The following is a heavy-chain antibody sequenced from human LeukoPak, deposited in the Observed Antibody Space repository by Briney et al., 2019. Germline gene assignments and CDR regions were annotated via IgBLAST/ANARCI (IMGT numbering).Heavy chain of an antibody. CDR1: GYSISSGYY. J-gene: IGHJ4*02. V-gene: IGHV4-38-2*02. CDR2: IYHSGST. CDR3: ARDRLRWPKIDY. D-gene: IGHD4-23*01. Sequence: PSETLSLTCTVSGYSISSGYYWGWIRQPPGKGLEWIGSIYHSGSTYYNPSLKSRVTISVDTSKNQFSLKLSSVTAADTAVYYCARDRLRWPKIDYWGQGTLVTVSS.